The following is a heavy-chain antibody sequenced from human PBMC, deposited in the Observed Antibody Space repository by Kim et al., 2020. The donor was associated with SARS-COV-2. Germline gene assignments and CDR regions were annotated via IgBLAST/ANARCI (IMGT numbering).Heavy chain of an antibody. Sequence: PSLNSRVTISVDTSKNQFSLKLSSVTAADTAVYCCVGYSPSTGMGRAFDIWGQGTMITVSS. J-gene: IGHJ3*02. V-gene: IGHV4-39*07. D-gene: IGHD1-1*01. CDR3: VGYSPSTGMGRAFDI.